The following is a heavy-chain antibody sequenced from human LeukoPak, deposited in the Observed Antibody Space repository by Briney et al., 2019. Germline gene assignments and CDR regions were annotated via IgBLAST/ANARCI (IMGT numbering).Heavy chain of an antibody. D-gene: IGHD4-17*01. V-gene: IGHV3-21*01. J-gene: IGHJ4*02. CDR3: ARGYYGDPSQVYYFDY. CDR1: GFSFSSYS. CDR2: ISSSGSYV. Sequence: GGSLRLSCAASGFSFSSYSMNWVRQAPGKGLEWVSSISSSGSYVYYADSVKGRFTISRDNAKNSLYLQMNSLRAEDTAVYYCARGYYGDPSQVYYFDYWGQGTLVTVSS.